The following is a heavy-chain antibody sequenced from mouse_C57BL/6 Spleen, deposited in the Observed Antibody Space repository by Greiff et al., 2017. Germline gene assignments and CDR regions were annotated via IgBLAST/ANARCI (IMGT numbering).Heavy chain of an antibody. CDR2: IDPSNNYT. J-gene: IGHJ2*01. Sequence: QVQLQQPGAELVRPGTSVKLSCKASGYTFTGYWMHWVKQRPGQGLEWIGVIDPSNNYTNYNQKFQGKATLTVDTSSSTAYMQLSSLTAEDSAFYYCASFIDYGECYWGNVTTLTVST. CDR1: GYTFTGYW. V-gene: IGHV1-59*01. D-gene: IGHD2-4*01. CDR3: ASFIDYGECY.